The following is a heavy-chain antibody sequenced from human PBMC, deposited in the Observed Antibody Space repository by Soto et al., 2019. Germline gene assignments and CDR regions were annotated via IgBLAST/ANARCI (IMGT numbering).Heavy chain of an antibody. CDR2: MSVSDGGT. CDR1: GFTFSSYA. Sequence: EEQLLESGGGLIQPGGSLRLACAASGFTFSSYAMTWVRQAPGKGLEWVSSMSVSDGGTSYADSVKGLLTISRDNSKNTLFLQMNSLRVEATAFYYCVNDDMILGRRYFDLWGRGTLVTVSS. D-gene: IGHD3-16*01. J-gene: IGHJ2*01. CDR3: VNDDMILGRRYFDL. V-gene: IGHV3-23*01.